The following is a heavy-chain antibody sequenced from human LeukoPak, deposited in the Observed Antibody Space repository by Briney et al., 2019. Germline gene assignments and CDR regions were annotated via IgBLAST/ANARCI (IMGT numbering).Heavy chain of an antibody. J-gene: IGHJ3*01. Sequence: GASVKVSCKASGYTFTDYGIHWVRQAPGQGLEWIRWGSTFNGHRLYGQRFQGRVTMTTDPSTTTVYMELTSLTSDDTALYYCARDAVGARAFDFWGQGTMVIVSS. CDR1: GYTFTDYG. CDR2: GSTFNGHR. V-gene: IGHV1-18*01. CDR3: ARDAVGARAFDF. D-gene: IGHD1-26*01.